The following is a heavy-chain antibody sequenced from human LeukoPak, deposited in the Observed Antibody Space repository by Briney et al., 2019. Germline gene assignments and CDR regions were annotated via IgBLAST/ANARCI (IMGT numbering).Heavy chain of an antibody. CDR3: ARGNWNFSPAYYFDY. V-gene: IGHV4-4*09. CDR2: IYTSGST. J-gene: IGHJ4*02. D-gene: IGHD1-7*01. Sequence: PSETLSLTCTVSGGSISSYYWSWIRQPPGKGLEWIGYIYTSGSTNYNPSLKSRVTISVDTSKNQFSLKLSSVTAADTAVYYCARGNWNFSPAYYFDYWGQGTLVTVSS. CDR1: GGSISSYY.